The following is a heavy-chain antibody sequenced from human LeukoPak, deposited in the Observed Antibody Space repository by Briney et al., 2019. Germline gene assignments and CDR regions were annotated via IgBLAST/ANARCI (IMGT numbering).Heavy chain of an antibody. V-gene: IGHV3-30*02. J-gene: IGHJ4*02. Sequence: PGGSLRLSCTASGLTFNKAGMHWVRQAPGKGLEWVAFIASDGSSQYYADYVKGRFTISRDNSMSTVYVQMNNLRNEDTAVYYCAKDKGLTSIDYWGQGVLVTVSS. CDR3: AKDKGLTSIDY. CDR1: GLTFNKAG. CDR2: IASDGSSQ. D-gene: IGHD2-21*01.